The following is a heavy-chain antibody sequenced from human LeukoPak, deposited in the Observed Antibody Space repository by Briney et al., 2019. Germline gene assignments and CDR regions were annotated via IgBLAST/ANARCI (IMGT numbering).Heavy chain of an antibody. J-gene: IGHJ4*02. CDR1: GFTFSSYA. CDR2: ISYDGSNK. Sequence: GGSLRLSCAASGFTFSSYAMHWVRQAPGKGLEWVAGISYDGSNKYNADSVKGRFTISRDNSKNTLYLQMNSLRAEDTAVYYCAREPGIAYDSSGYFDYWGQGTLVTVSS. CDR3: AREPGIAYDSSGYFDY. D-gene: IGHD3-22*01. V-gene: IGHV3-30*04.